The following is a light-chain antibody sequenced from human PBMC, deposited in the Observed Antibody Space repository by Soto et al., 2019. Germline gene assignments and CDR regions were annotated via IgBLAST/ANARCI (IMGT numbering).Light chain of an antibody. CDR2: ATS. CDR3: QQSYSLPPT. CDR1: QTASKS. Sequence: DIQLTQSPSTLPAYVGDRVTITCRASQTASKSLNWYQQTPGKAPELLVYATSHLQRGVPSRFSGSGSGTDFTLALSSLQPADFATYYCQQSYSLPPTFGQGTRVEI. J-gene: IGKJ1*01. V-gene: IGKV1-39*01.